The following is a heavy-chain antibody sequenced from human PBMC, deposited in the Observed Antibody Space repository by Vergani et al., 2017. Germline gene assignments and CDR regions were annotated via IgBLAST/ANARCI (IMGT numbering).Heavy chain of an antibody. Sequence: QVQLVQSGAEVKKPGASVKVSCKASGGTFSSYAISWVRQAPGQGLEWMGRIIPILGIANYAQKFQGRVTITADKSTSTAYMELSSLGSEETAVYYGARGSYCGGDCYRDYWGQGTLVTVSS. D-gene: IGHD2-21*02. CDR3: ARGSYCGGDCYRDY. V-gene: IGHV1-69*04. CDR1: GGTFSSYA. J-gene: IGHJ4*02. CDR2: IIPILGIA.